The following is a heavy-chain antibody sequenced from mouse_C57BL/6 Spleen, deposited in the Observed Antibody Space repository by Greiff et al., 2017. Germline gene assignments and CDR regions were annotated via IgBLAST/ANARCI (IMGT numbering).Heavy chain of an antibody. CDR3: ASFGDGYSYFDY. CDR1: GYTFTSYW. V-gene: IGHV1-64*01. D-gene: IGHD2-3*01. Sequence: QVQLQQPGAELVKPGASVKLSCKASGYTFTSYWMHWVKQRPGQGLEWIGMIHPNSGSTNYNEKFKSKATLTVDKSSSTAYMQLSSLTSEDSAVYYCASFGDGYSYFDYWGQGTTLTVSS. J-gene: IGHJ2*01. CDR2: IHPNSGST.